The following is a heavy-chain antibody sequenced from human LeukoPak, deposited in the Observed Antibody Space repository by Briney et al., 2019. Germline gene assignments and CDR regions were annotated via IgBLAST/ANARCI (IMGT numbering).Heavy chain of an antibody. D-gene: IGHD2-2*01. CDR2: INHSGST. CDR3: AASIRLDAFDI. Sequence: SETLSLTCAVYGGSFSGYYWSWIRQPPGKGLEWIGEINHSGSTNYHPSLKSRVTISVDTSKNQFSLKLSSVTAADTAVYYCAASIRLDAFDIWGQGTMVTVSS. J-gene: IGHJ3*02. V-gene: IGHV4-34*01. CDR1: GGSFSGYY.